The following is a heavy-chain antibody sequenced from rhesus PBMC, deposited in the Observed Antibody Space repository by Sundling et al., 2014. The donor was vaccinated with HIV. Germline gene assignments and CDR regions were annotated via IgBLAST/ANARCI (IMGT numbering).Heavy chain of an antibody. CDR1: GVSISDNHY. V-gene: IGHV4S9*01. D-gene: IGHD1-1-1*01. CDR3: ARDLNESWRYIVYGLES. Sequence: QVQLQESGPGLVKPSETLSLTCTVSGVSISDNHYWNWIRQPPGKGLEWIGEIGIHSGTTNYNPSLKSRVTISKATSKNQFSLKLTSVTAADTAVYYCARDLNESWRYIVYGLESWGQGVIVTRXL. CDR2: IGIHSGTT. J-gene: IGHJ6*01.